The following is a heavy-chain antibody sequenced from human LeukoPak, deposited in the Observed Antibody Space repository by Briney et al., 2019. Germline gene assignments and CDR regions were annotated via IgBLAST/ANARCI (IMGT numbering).Heavy chain of an antibody. CDR3: ARELGVGSAAALGY. Sequence: GGSLRLSCAASGFTFSSYSMNWVRQAPGKGLEWVSSISSSSSYIYYADSVKGRFTISRDNAKNSLYLQMNSLRAEDTAVYYCARELGVGSAAALGYWGQGTLVTVSS. CDR2: ISSSSSYI. V-gene: IGHV3-21*01. J-gene: IGHJ4*02. D-gene: IGHD6-13*01. CDR1: GFTFSSYS.